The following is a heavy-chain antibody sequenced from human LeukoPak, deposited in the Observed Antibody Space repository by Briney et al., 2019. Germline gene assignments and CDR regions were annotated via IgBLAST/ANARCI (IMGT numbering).Heavy chain of an antibody. Sequence: ASVKVSCKASGYTFTSYGISWVRQAPGQGLEWMGWISAYNGNTNYAQKLQGRVTMTTDTSTSTAYMELSSLRSEDTAVYYCAAYSSSWGTFDYWGQGTLVTVSS. CDR3: AAYSSSWGTFDY. J-gene: IGHJ4*02. CDR1: GYTFTSYG. V-gene: IGHV1-18*01. D-gene: IGHD6-13*01. CDR2: ISAYNGNT.